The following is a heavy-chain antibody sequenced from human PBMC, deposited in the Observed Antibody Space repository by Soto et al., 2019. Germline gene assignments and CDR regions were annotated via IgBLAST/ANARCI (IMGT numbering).Heavy chain of an antibody. J-gene: IGHJ4*02. CDR2: ISNDGRST. V-gene: IGHV3-74*01. CDR1: GFTFSNFR. D-gene: IGHD2-21*02. CDR3: ARDTAGLSY. Sequence: EVQLVESGGGLVQPGGSLRLSCAASGFTFSNFRMHWVRQAPGKGLVWVALISNDGRSTNHADSMKGRFTISRDNAKSTLYLQLNSLRAEDTAVYYCARDTAGLSYWGKGTLVTVSS.